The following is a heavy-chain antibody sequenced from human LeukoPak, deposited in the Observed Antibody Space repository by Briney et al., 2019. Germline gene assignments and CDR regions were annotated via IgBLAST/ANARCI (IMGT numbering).Heavy chain of an antibody. Sequence: ASVKVSCKASGYTFTSYGISWVRQAPGQGLEWMGWISAYNGNTNYAQKLQGRVTMTRDTSTSTVYMELSSLRSEDTAVYYCASNTDSIASNWGQGTLVTVSS. D-gene: IGHD6-6*01. CDR2: ISAYNGNT. J-gene: IGHJ4*02. CDR3: ASNTDSIASN. V-gene: IGHV1-18*01. CDR1: GYTFTSYG.